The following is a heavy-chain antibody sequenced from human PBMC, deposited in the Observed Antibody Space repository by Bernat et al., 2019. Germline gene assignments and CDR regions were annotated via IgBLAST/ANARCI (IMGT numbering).Heavy chain of an antibody. CDR1: GFTFSTYA. J-gene: IGHJ4*02. D-gene: IGHD2/OR15-2a*01. Sequence: EVQLLESGGGLVQPGGSLRLSCAASGFTFSTYAMTWVRQAPGKGLEWVSVISGSGATTYYADSVKGRFTISRDNSKNKLYLQMNSLRAEDTAVYYCAKKYCSSITCYHDYWGQGTLVTVSS. CDR3: AKKYCSSITCYHDY. CDR2: ISGSGATT. V-gene: IGHV3-23*01.